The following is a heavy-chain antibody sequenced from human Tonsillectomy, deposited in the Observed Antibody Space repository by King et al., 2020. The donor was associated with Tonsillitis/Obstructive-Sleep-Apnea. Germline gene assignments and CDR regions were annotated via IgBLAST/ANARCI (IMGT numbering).Heavy chain of an antibody. Sequence: VQLVESGGDLVQPGGSLRLSCTASGFTFSSYWMSWVRQAPGKGLEWVANIKQDGSEKYYVDSVKGRFTISRDNAKNSLYLQMNSLRAEDTAVYYCARARCAALAVAGTNHFDYWGEGTLVTVSS. V-gene: IGHV3-7*03. J-gene: IGHJ4*02. D-gene: IGHD6-19*01. CDR3: ARARCAALAVAGTNHFDY. CDR1: GFTFSSYW. CDR2: IKQDGSEK.